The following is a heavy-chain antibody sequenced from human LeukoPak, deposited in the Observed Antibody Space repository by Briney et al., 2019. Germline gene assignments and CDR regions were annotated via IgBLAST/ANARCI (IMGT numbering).Heavy chain of an antibody. Sequence: GGSLRLSCAASGFTFSRYWMHWVRQAPGKGLLWVSRINSDGSSTYCADSVKGRFTTSRDNAKNALHLQMNSLTAEDTAVYYCVLDLFSSFAFDIWGQGTMVTVSS. D-gene: IGHD3/OR15-3a*01. V-gene: IGHV3-74*01. CDR1: GFTFSRYW. J-gene: IGHJ3*02. CDR2: INSDGSST. CDR3: VLDLFSSFAFDI.